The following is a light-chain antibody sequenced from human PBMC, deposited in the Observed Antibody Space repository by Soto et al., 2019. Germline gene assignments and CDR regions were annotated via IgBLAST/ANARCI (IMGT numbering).Light chain of an antibody. CDR3: QQYNCR. CDR1: QNIDDW. Sequence: DIQMTQSPSTLSASVGDRVTITCRASQNIDDWLAWYQQKPGKVPEVLIYRASRLQSGVPSRFSGSGFGTEFALTIDGLQAEDAATYYCQQYNCRFGGGTKVDIK. V-gene: IGKV1-5*03. J-gene: IGKJ4*01. CDR2: RAS.